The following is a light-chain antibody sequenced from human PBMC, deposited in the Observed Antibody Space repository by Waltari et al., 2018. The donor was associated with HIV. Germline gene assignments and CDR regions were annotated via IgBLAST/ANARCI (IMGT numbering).Light chain of an antibody. Sequence: SYELTQAPSVSVSPGQTATITCSGDALSRHFVFWYQQKSGPAPRMMIFKDNDRPPGIPARVSASSSGSTSTLTISGVQAEGEAGYYCQSGHNSDSIFGGGTKLTVL. CDR2: KDN. J-gene: IGLJ2*01. CDR3: QSGHNSDSI. CDR1: ALSRHF. V-gene: IGLV3-25*03.